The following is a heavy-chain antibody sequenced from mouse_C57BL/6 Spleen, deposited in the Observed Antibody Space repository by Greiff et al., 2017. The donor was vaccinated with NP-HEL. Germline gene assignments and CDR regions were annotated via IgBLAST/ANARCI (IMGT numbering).Heavy chain of an antibody. CDR2: ISYDGSN. J-gene: IGHJ2*01. Sequence: EVKLQESGPGLVKPSQSLSLTCSVTGYSITSGYYWNWIRQFPGNKLEWMGYISYDGSNNYNPSLKNRISITRDTSKNQFFLKLNSVTTEDTATYYCARDLLHYFDYWGQGTTLTVSS. CDR1: GYSITSGYY. V-gene: IGHV3-6*01. CDR3: ARDLLHYFDY.